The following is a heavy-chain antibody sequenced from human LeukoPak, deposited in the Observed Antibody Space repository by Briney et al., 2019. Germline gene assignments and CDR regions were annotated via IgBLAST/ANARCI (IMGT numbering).Heavy chain of an antibody. J-gene: IGHJ5*02. CDR3: AREDCSSTSCYLIGWFDP. Sequence: ASVKVSCKASGYTFTSYYMHWVRQAPGQGLEWMGIIIPSGGSTSYAQKFQGRVTMTRDTSTSTVYMELSSLRSEDTAVYYCAREDCSSTSCYLIGWFDPWGQGTLVTVSS. D-gene: IGHD2-2*01. CDR2: IIPSGGST. V-gene: IGHV1-46*03. CDR1: GYTFTSYY.